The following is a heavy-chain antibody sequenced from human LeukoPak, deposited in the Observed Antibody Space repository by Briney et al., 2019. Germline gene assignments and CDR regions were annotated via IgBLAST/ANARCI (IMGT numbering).Heavy chain of an antibody. CDR2: INPNSGGT. Sequence: AASVKVSCKASGYTSTGNYMHWVRQAPGQGLEWMGWINPNSGGTNYAQKFQGRVTMTRDTSISTAYMELSRLRSDDTAVYYCASWVREIDAFDIWGQGTMVTVSS. D-gene: IGHD3-10*01. CDR1: GYTSTGNY. CDR3: ASWVREIDAFDI. J-gene: IGHJ3*02. V-gene: IGHV1-2*02.